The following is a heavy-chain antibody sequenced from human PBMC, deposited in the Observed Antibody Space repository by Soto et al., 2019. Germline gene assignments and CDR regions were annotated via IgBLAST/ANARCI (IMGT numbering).Heavy chain of an antibody. V-gene: IGHV3-15*07. CDR3: TTEVTIFGVVIEYFQH. Sequence: GGSLRLSCAASGFTFSNAWMNWVRQAPGEGLEWVGRIKSKTDGGTTDYAAPVKGRFTISRDDSKNTLYLQMNSLKTEDTAVYYCTTEVTIFGVVIEYFQHWGQGTLVTVSS. J-gene: IGHJ1*01. CDR1: GFTFSNAW. CDR2: IKSKTDGGTT. D-gene: IGHD3-3*01.